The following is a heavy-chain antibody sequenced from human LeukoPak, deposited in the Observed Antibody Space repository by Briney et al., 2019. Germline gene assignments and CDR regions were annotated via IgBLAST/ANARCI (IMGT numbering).Heavy chain of an antibody. J-gene: IGHJ4*02. CDR2: IYYCGST. V-gene: IGHV4-39*01. Sequence: SETLSLTCTVSGDSISSSSYYWGWLRQPPGKGLEWIGTIYYCGSTFYNPSLKSRVTISIDTSKNQFSLKLSYVTAADTSVYYCATSWGIYSEDYWGQGTLVTVSS. CDR1: GDSISSSSYY. D-gene: IGHD5-12*01. CDR3: ATSWGIYSEDY.